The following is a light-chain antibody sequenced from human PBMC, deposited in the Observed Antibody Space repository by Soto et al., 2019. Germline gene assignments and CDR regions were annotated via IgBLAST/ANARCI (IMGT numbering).Light chain of an antibody. CDR1: SSDVGGYNY. CDR3: SSYTSSISPYV. CDR2: DVS. J-gene: IGLJ1*01. Sequence: QSALTQPASVSGSPGQSITISCTGTSSDVGGYNYVSWYQQHPGKAPKLMIYDVSNRPSGVSNRFSGSKSGNTASLTISGLQAEDEAGYYCSSYTSSISPYVFGPRTKVTVL. V-gene: IGLV2-14*01.